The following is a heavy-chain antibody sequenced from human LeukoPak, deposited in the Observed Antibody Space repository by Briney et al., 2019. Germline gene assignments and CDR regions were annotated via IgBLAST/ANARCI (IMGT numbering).Heavy chain of an antibody. CDR1: GGSINFYY. V-gene: IGHV4-59*01. Sequence: SETLSLTCTVSGGSINFYYWNWIRQSPGKGLEWIGYIYYTGSTKYNPSLQSRVTISVDKSENQFSLNLYSVTAADAAVYYCARVGYYDSSGYLDYWGQGTQVTVSS. CDR2: IYYTGST. D-gene: IGHD3-22*01. CDR3: ARVGYYDSSGYLDY. J-gene: IGHJ4*02.